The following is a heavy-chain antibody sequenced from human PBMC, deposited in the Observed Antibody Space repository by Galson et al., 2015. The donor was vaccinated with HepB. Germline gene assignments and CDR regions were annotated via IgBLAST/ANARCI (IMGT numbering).Heavy chain of an antibody. Sequence: SLRLSCASSGVIFSNYAMIWVRQAPGKGLEWVSTISYDGAGTYYADSVKGRFTTSRDNSKNTLYLQMNSLRAEDTAVYYCAKDLWRGTGGFYFDYWGQGTLVTVSS. CDR2: ISYDGAGT. J-gene: IGHJ4*02. CDR3: AKDLWRGTGGFYFDY. D-gene: IGHD3-3*01. V-gene: IGHV3-23*01. CDR1: GVIFSNYA.